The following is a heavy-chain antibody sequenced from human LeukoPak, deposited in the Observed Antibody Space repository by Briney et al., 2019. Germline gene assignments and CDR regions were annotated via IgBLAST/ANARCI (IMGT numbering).Heavy chain of an antibody. CDR1: GFTFSSHW. V-gene: IGHV3-74*01. Sequence: GGSLRLSCAASGFTFSSHWLHWVRQGPGKGLIWVSRINSDGSSTTYADSVKGRLTISRDNAKNTLYLQMNSLRAEDTAVYYCARDQLYCTGGYCYFDYWGQGTLVTVSS. CDR2: INSDGSST. CDR3: ARDQLYCTGGYCYFDY. D-gene: IGHD2-8*02. J-gene: IGHJ4*02.